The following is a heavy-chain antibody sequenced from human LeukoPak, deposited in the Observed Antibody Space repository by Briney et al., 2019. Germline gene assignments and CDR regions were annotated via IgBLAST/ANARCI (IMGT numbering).Heavy chain of an antibody. Sequence: GGSLTLSCAASGFTFSSYAMSWVRQAPGKGLEWVSAISGSGGSTYYADSVKGRLRLSRDNSTNTLYMQMTRLRAAETAVYYCARDRNFVDASGSYYNGDDYWGQGTLVTVSS. CDR2: ISGSGGST. D-gene: IGHD3-10*01. CDR3: ARDRNFVDASGSYYNGDDY. J-gene: IGHJ4*02. CDR1: GFTFSSYA. V-gene: IGHV3-23*01.